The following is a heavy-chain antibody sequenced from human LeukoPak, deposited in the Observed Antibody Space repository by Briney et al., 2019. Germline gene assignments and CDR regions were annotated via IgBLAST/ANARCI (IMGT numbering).Heavy chain of an antibody. Sequence: ASVKVSCKASGYTFTGYYMHWVRQAPGQGLEWVGWINPNSGGTNYAQKFQGRVTMTRDTSISTAYMELSRLRSDDTAVCYCAREGGATLWFDPWGQGTLVTVSS. CDR3: AREGGATLWFDP. V-gene: IGHV1-2*02. D-gene: IGHD1-26*01. CDR1: GYTFTGYY. CDR2: INPNSGGT. J-gene: IGHJ5*02.